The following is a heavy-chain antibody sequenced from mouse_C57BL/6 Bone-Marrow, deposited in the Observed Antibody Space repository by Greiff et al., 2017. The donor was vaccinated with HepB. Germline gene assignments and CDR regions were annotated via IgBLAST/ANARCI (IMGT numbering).Heavy chain of an antibody. CDR2: INPNNGGT. D-gene: IGHD1-1*01. J-gene: IGHJ2*01. Sequence: EVQLQQSGPELVKPGASVKISCKASGYTFTDYYMNWVKQSHGKSLEWIGDINPNNGGTSYNQKFKGKATLTVDKSSSTAYMELRSLTSEDSAVYYCARLITTVVARSYFDYWGQGTTLTVSS. V-gene: IGHV1-26*01. CDR1: GYTFTDYY. CDR3: ARLITTVVARSYFDY.